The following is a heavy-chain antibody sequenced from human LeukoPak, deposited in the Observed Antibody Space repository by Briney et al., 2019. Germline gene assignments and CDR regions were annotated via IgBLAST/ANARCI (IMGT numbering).Heavy chain of an antibody. CDR2: INPNSGGT. V-gene: IGHV1-2*02. CDR1: GYTFTGDY. CDR3: ARGRSGSYPFFDY. Sequence: ASVKVSCEASGYTFTGDYMHWVRPAPGQGREWMGWINPNSGGTNYAQKFQGRVTLTRDTTLSTAYMELSRLRADDTAVHYCARGRSGSYPFFDYWGQGTLVTVSA. D-gene: IGHD1-26*01. J-gene: IGHJ4*02.